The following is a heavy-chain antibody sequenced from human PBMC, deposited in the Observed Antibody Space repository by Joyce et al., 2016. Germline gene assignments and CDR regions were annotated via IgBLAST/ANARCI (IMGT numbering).Heavy chain of an antibody. D-gene: IGHD3-3*01. CDR2: IIPMTATT. J-gene: IGHJ4*02. CDR1: GDIFNAYG. CDR3: ARGRGDDFWSGYYGSIDY. V-gene: IGHV1-69*18. Sequence: QVQLEQSGAEVKKPGFSVKVSCKTSGDIFNAYGINWVRQAPGQGLEWLGMIIPMTATTDYAQKVRGRLPISAHEPTSPVYMELGSLRSDDTGTYYCARGRGDDFWSGYYGSIDYWGQGTLVSVSS.